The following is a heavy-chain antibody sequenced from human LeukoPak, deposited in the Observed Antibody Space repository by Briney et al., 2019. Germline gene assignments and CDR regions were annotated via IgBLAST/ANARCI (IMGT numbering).Heavy chain of an antibody. J-gene: IGHJ3*02. D-gene: IGHD3-22*01. V-gene: IGHV1-46*01. Sequence: ASVKVSCKASGYTFTSCYIHWVRQAPGQGLEWMGIINPSGGSTSYAQKFQGRVTMTRDMSTSTVYMELSSLRSEDTAVYYCARGGDNYYDSRDDAFDIWGQGTMATVSS. CDR3: ARGGDNYYDSRDDAFDI. CDR2: INPSGGST. CDR1: GYTFTSCY.